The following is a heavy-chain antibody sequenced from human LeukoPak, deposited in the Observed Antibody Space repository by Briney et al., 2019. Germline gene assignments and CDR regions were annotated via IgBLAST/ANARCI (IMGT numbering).Heavy chain of an antibody. V-gene: IGHV1-69*13. CDR1: GGTFSSYA. CDR2: IIPIFGTA. Sequence: ASVKVSCKASGGTFSSYAISWVRQAPGQGLEWMGGIIPIFGTANYAQKFQGGVTITADESTSTAYMELSSLRSEDTAVYYCASAPVLRYFDWPSSFQHWGQGTLVTVSS. CDR3: ASAPVLRYFDWPSSFQH. J-gene: IGHJ1*01. D-gene: IGHD3-9*01.